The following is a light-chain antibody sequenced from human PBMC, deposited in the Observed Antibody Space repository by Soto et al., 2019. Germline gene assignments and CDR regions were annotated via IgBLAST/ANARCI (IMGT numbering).Light chain of an antibody. V-gene: IGKV3-20*01. Sequence: EIVVTQSPATLSLSPGERATLSCRASQSVSSNYLAGYQQKPGEPPRILLFGASNRTTGIPARFSGSGSGTDFTLTISRLQPEDFAVYYCQQFDSSPRTFGQGTKVDIK. J-gene: IGKJ1*01. CDR1: QSVSSNY. CDR3: QQFDSSPRT. CDR2: GAS.